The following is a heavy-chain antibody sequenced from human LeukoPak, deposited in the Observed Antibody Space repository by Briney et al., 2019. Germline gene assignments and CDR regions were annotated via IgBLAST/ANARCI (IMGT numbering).Heavy chain of an antibody. Sequence: PGGSLRLSCAASGFTFDDHAMHWVRQGPGKGLEWVSGISWNSGNIVYADSVKGRFTISRDNAKNSLYLQMNSLRTEDMALYYCVRDRRISGTSGSFDIWGQGTMVTVSS. D-gene: IGHD1-20*01. V-gene: IGHV3-9*03. J-gene: IGHJ3*02. CDR2: ISWNSGNI. CDR1: GFTFDDHA. CDR3: VRDRRISGTSGSFDI.